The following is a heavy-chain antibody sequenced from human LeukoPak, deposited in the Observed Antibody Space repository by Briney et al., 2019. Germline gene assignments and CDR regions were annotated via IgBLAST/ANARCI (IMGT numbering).Heavy chain of an antibody. Sequence: TSETLSLTCTVSGGSISSYYWSWIRRPPGKGLEWIGYIYYSGSTNYNPSLKSRVTISVDTSKNQFSLKLSSVTAADTAVYYCARSAGSGSYYPHIFDYWGQGTLVTVSS. CDR2: IYYSGST. V-gene: IGHV4-59*08. J-gene: IGHJ4*02. D-gene: IGHD3-10*01. CDR3: ARSAGSGSYYPHIFDY. CDR1: GGSISSYY.